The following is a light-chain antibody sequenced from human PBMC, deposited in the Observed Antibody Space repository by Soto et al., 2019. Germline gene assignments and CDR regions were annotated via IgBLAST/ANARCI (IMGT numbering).Light chain of an antibody. CDR3: QQTKSYPST. CDR1: QDISSS. J-gene: IGKJ4*01. Sequence: AIQLTQSPSSLTASVGDRVTITCRASQDISSSLAWYQQQEGRAPNLLIYGASILQSTVPSGFSGSGFGTDFTLTISSLRAEDFAIYYCQQTKSYPSTFGGGTRLEI. CDR2: GAS. V-gene: IGKV1-13*02.